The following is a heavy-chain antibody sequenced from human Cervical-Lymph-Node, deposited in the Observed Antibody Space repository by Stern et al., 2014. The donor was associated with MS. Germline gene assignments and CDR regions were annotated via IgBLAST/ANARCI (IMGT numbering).Heavy chain of an antibody. Sequence: QVTLRESGPTLVKPTQTLTLTCTFSGVSLSTSEVGVGWIRQPPGKALEWLAVIYWNDDKRYSPSLESRLTIPNDHSKNPVALTMTNMDPVDTPPYSCAHSPDPAFDYGGQGSLVTVPS. V-gene: IGHV2-5*01. CDR1: GVSLSTSEVG. J-gene: IGHJ4*02. CDR2: IYWNDDK. CDR3: AHSPDPAFDY.